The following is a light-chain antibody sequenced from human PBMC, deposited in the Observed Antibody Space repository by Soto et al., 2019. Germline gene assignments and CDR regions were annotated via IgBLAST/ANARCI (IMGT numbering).Light chain of an antibody. J-gene: IGKJ1*01. Sequence: ETVMTQSPATLSVSPGERATLSCRASQSVSSKLAWYQQKPGQAPRLLIYGASTRATGTPARFSGSGSGTEFTLSISSLQSEDSAVYYCQQYNNWPPITFGQGTKVDIK. CDR1: QSVSSK. CDR2: GAS. V-gene: IGKV3D-15*01. CDR3: QQYNNWPPIT.